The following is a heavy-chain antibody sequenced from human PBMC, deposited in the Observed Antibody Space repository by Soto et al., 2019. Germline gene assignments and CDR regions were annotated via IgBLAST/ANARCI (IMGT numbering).Heavy chain of an antibody. CDR2: INPNSGGT. CDR3: ARAWFGESPLDY. CDR1: GYTFTGYY. Sequence: GASVKVSCKASGYTFTGYYVHWVRQAPGQGLEWMGWINPNSGGTNYAQKFQGRVTMTRDTSISTAYMELSRLRSDDTAVYYCARAWFGESPLDYWGQGTLVTVSS. V-gene: IGHV1-2*02. D-gene: IGHD3-10*01. J-gene: IGHJ4*02.